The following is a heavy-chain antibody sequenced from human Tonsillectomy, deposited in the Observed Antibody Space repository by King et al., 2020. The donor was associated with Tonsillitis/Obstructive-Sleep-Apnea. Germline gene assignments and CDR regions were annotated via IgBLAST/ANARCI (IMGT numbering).Heavy chain of an antibody. Sequence: VQLVESGAEVKKPGASVKVSCKPSGFTFTDYSLHWVRQAPGQGLEWMGWINPNTGGTNYAQKFQGRVTMTRDTSINTAYMELSRLRSDATAVYYCARADYYYDILTGYDSDWSFDRWGRGTLVTVCS. CDR2: INPNTGGT. CDR1: GFTFTDYS. D-gene: IGHD3-9*01. CDR3: ARADYYYDILTGYDSDWSFDR. J-gene: IGHJ2*01. V-gene: IGHV1-2*02.